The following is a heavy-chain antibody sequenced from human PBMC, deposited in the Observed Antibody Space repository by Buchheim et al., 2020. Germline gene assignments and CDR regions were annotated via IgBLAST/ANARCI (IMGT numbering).Heavy chain of an antibody. CDR1: GFTFSSYS. D-gene: IGHD4-17*01. CDR2: ISSSSSYI. Sequence: EVQLVESGGGLVKPGGSLRLSCAASGFTFSSYSMNWVRQAPGKGLEWVSSISSSSSYIYYAVSVKGRFNISRDNAKNSLYLQMNSLRAEDTAVYYCARDSYGDYVHYYYGMDVWGQGT. V-gene: IGHV3-21*01. J-gene: IGHJ6*02. CDR3: ARDSYGDYVHYYYGMDV.